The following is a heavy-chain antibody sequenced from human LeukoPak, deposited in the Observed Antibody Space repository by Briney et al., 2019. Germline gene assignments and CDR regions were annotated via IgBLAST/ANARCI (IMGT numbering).Heavy chain of an antibody. CDR1: GFTFSSYE. J-gene: IGHJ4*02. CDR3: ARDDLAMVRGVIIETNFDY. V-gene: IGHV3-48*03. Sequence: GGSLRLSCAASGFTFSSYEMNWVRQAPGKGLEWVSYISSSGSTIYYADSVKGRFTISRDNAKNSLYLQMNSLRAEDTAVYYCARDDLAMVRGVIIETNFDYWGQGALVTVSS. D-gene: IGHD3-10*01. CDR2: ISSSGSTI.